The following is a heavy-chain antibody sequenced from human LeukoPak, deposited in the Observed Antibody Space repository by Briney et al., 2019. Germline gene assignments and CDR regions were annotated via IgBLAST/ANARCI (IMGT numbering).Heavy chain of an antibody. J-gene: IGHJ4*02. CDR1: GFTFSSYA. CDR2: ISYDGSNK. V-gene: IGHV3-30-3*01. D-gene: IGHD1-26*01. CDR3: AKDKTLYSGSYPPFDY. Sequence: PGGSLRLSCAASGFTFSSYAMHWVRQAPGKGLEWVAVISYDGSNKYYADSVKGRFTISRDNSKNTLYLQMNSLRAEDTAVYYCAKDKTLYSGSYPPFDYWGQGTLVTVSS.